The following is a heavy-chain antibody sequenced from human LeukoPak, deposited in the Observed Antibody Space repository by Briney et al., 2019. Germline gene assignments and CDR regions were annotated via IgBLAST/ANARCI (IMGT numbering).Heavy chain of an antibody. CDR1: GGTFSSYA. D-gene: IGHD5-24*01. V-gene: IGHV1-69*13. CDR3: ARSRDGYPRRFDY. J-gene: IGHJ4*02. CDR2: IIPIFGTA. Sequence: SVKVSCKASGGTFSSYAISWVRQAPGQGLEWMGGIIPIFGTANYAQRFQGRVTITADESTSTAYMELSSLRSEDTAVYYCARSRDGYPRRFDYWGQGTLVTVSS.